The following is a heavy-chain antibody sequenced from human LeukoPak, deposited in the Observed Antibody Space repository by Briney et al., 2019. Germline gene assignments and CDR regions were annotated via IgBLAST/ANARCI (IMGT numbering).Heavy chain of an antibody. CDR2: SYGNDDK. D-gene: IGHD1-26*01. Sequence: CGPTLVQPTQTLTLTCTFSGFSLSASGVGVGWIRQPPGKALEWLALSYGNDDKYSPSLKNRLALSKHSSKIQVDLTLTNIDPVDTATYYCAHIRKPGYSDDWDYLFDYWGQGILVTVSS. J-gene: IGHJ4*02. CDR1: GFSLSASGVG. V-gene: IGHV2-5*01. CDR3: AHIRKPGYSDDWDYLFDY.